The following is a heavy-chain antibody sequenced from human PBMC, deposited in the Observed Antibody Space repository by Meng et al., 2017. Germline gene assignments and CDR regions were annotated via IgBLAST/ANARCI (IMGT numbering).Heavy chain of an antibody. CDR3: AHRRDYYGSGNHFDY. D-gene: IGHD3-10*01. Sequence: SWQDAGPTMAIPTHTLSPTCTFSGCSRSMSGVGAGLSRQPPGKALEWLALIYCDDDKRYSPSLKSMLTITKDTSKNQVVLTMTNMDTVDTATYYCAHRRDYYGSGNHFDYWGQGTLVTGSS. J-gene: IGHJ4*02. V-gene: IGHV2-5*02. CDR2: IYCDDDK. CDR1: GCSRSMSGVG.